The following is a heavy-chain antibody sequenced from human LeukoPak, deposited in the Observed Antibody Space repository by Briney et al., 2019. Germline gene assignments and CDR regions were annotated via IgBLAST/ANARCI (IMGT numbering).Heavy chain of an antibody. CDR1: GGSFSGYY. Sequence: SETLSLTCAVYGGSFSGYYWSWIRQPPGKGLEWIGEINHSGSTNYNPSLKSRVTISVDTSKNQFSLKLSSVTAADTAVYYCARASPMVRGVIIHAYGMDVWGQGTTVTASS. J-gene: IGHJ6*02. CDR3: ARASPMVRGVIIHAYGMDV. D-gene: IGHD3-10*01. CDR2: INHSGST. V-gene: IGHV4-34*01.